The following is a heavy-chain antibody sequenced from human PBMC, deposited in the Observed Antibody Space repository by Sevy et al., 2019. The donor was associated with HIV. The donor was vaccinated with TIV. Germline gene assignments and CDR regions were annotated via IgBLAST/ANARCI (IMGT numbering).Heavy chain of an antibody. CDR1: GYSFTSYW. D-gene: IGHD4-17*01. CDR2: IYPGDSDT. J-gene: IGHJ6*03. V-gene: IGHV5-51*01. CDR3: ARVGGLRNYYYYYYYMDV. Sequence: GESLKISCKGSGYSFTSYWIGWVRQMPGKGLEWMGIIYPGDSDTRYSPSFQGQVTISADKSISTAYLQWSSLKASDTAMYYCARVGGLRNYYYYYYYMDVWGKRTTVTGSS.